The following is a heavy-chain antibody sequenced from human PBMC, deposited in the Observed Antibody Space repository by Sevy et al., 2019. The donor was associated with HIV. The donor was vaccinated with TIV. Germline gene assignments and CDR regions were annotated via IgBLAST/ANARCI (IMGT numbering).Heavy chain of an antibody. V-gene: IGHV1-2*06. CDR1: GYTFTGYY. D-gene: IGHD3-22*01. CDR3: ARERINMIVADPFDY. CDR2: INPNSGGT. J-gene: IGHJ4*02. Sequence: ASVKVSCKASGYTFTGYYMHWVRQAPGQGLEWMGRINPNSGGTNYAQKFQGRVTMTRDTSISTAYMELSRLRSDDTAVYYCARERINMIVADPFDYWGQGTLVTVSS.